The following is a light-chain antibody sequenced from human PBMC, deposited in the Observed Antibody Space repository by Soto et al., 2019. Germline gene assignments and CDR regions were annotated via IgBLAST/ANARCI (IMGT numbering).Light chain of an antibody. V-gene: IGLV2-23*01. Sequence: QSVLAQPASVSGSPGQSITISCTGTSSDVGAYNSVSWYQQHPHRAPQVIIYKGTQRPPGVSNRFSGSTSGNAASLTISALQTDDEADYFCCSSAPESTYVCGTGTKVTAL. J-gene: IGLJ1*01. CDR3: CSSAPESTYV. CDR1: SSDVGAYNS. CDR2: KGT.